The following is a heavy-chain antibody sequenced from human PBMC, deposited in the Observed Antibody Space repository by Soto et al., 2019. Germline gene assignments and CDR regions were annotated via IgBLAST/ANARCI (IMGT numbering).Heavy chain of an antibody. J-gene: IGHJ4*02. CDR1: GFQLFKYA. V-gene: IGHV3-23*01. CDR3: VKDTVVVINGGDFDY. D-gene: IGHD3-22*01. CDR2: ISGDAGRT. Sequence: EVQLLESGGPWFQPGGSLRLSFEASGFQLFKYAMRRVRQAPGKGPEWVSGISGDAGRTFYADSVKGRFTISRDNSKNTVYLQMNSLRVEDTAVYYCVKDTVVVINGGDFDYWGQGTLVTVSS.